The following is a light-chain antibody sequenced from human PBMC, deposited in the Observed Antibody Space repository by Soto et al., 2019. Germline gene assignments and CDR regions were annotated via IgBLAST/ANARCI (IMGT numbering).Light chain of an antibody. J-gene: IGLJ1*01. CDR2: ANN. CDR3: QSYDSSLSGYV. CDR1: SSNIGAGYD. Sequence: QTVLTQPPSVSGAPGQRVAISCTWTSSNIGAGYDVHWYQQLPGTAPKLFMYANNNRPSWVPDRFSGSKSGTSASLAITGLQAEDEADYYCQSYDSSLSGYVFGTGTKVTVL. V-gene: IGLV1-40*01.